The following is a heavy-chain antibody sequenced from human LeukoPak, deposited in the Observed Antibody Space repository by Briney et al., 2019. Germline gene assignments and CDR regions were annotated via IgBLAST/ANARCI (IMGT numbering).Heavy chain of an antibody. CDR1: GFTFISYS. Sequence: PGGSLRLSCAASGFTFISYSMNWVRQAPGKGLEWVSSISSSSSYIYYADSVKGRFTISRDNAKNSLYLQMNSLRAEDTAVYYCARETNPNYYDSSGYLPTFDYWGQGTLVTVSS. D-gene: IGHD3-22*01. CDR3: ARETNPNYYDSSGYLPTFDY. J-gene: IGHJ4*02. V-gene: IGHV3-21*01. CDR2: ISSSSSYI.